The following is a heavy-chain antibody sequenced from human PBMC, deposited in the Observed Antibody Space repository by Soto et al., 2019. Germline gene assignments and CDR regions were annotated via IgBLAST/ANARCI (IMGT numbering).Heavy chain of an antibody. CDR3: ARGASDFWGGYPEIHFFDS. CDR2: ISHDEGNK. Sequence: GESLKISCAASEFTFSTYPMHWVRQAPGKGLEWVAVISHDEGNKYYGDSMKGRFTISRDNSKNTLYLQMNSLRGDDTAVYYCARGASDFWGGYPEIHFFDSWGQGTLVTVSS. J-gene: IGHJ4*02. D-gene: IGHD3-3*01. V-gene: IGHV3-30-3*01. CDR1: EFTFSTYP.